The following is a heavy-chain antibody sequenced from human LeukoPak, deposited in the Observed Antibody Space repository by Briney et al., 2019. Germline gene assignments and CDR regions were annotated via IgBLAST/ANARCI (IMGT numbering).Heavy chain of an antibody. CDR1: GYTFTSNG. V-gene: IGHV1-18*01. J-gene: IGHJ3*02. CDR2: MSAYNGKT. D-gene: IGHD5-18*01. CDR3: ARGMGYSYGHPQGAFDI. Sequence: ASVKVSCKASGYTFTSNGISWVRQAPGQGLEWMGWMSAYNGKTNYAHSLQGRVTVTADTSTSTAYMELRSLRSEDTAVYYCARGMGYSYGHPQGAFDIWGQGTMVTVSS.